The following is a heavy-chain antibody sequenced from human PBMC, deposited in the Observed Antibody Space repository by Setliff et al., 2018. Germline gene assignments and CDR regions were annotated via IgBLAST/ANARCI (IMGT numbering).Heavy chain of an antibody. V-gene: IGHV4-59*11. CDR1: GDSISGRF. D-gene: IGHD3-16*01. Sequence: SETLSLTCTVSGDSISGRFWNWIRQTPDKGLEWIGRVYYSGLDDLNPSLQSRLTISVDTSKKQFSLSLTSVTAADTAIYYCARGITTTTRPGYYYMDVWGKGTTVTVSS. CDR2: VYYSGLD. J-gene: IGHJ6*03. CDR3: ARGITTTTRPGYYYMDV.